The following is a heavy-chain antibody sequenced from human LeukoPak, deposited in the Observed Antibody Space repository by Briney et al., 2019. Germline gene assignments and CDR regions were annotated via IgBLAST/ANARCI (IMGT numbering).Heavy chain of an antibody. CDR3: ARGSPQVGLDI. Sequence: ASVKVSCKASGYSFSNYDINWVRQAPGQGLEWMGWMNPNSGNTGYAQNFQGRVTITTNTAISTAYLELSSLRSEDTGVLHCARGSPQVGLDIWGQGTMVTVSS. D-gene: IGHD2-15*01. CDR2: MNPNSGNT. J-gene: IGHJ3*02. V-gene: IGHV1-8*03. CDR1: GYSFSNYD.